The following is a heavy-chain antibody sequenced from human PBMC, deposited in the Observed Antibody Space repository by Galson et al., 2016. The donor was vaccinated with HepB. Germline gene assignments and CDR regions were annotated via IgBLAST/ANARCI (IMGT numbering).Heavy chain of an antibody. D-gene: IGHD1-26*01. CDR3: ARRLGSSTRDNYIDY. CDR1: GYNFTTYW. CDR2: IYHSDSDT. V-gene: IGHV5-51*03. Sequence: QSGAEVKKPGESLKIPCKASGYNFTTYWIGWVRQMPGKGLEWMGIIYHSDSDTRYSPSFQGRVTISADKSISTAYLQWSSLKASDTGIYYCARRLGSSTRDNYIDYWGQGTRVTVSS. J-gene: IGHJ4*02.